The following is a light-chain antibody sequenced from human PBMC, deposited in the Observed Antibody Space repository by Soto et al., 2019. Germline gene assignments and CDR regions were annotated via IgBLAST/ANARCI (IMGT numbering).Light chain of an antibody. CDR3: QNYNSAPFT. CDR1: QGISNY. J-gene: IGKJ4*01. CDR2: AAS. V-gene: IGKV1-27*01. Sequence: DIQMTQSPSSLSASVGDRVIITCRASQGISNYLAWYQQKPGKVPKLLIYAASTLQSGVPSRFSGSGSGTDFTITISSLQSEDVASYYCQNYNSAPFTFGGGTNVEIK.